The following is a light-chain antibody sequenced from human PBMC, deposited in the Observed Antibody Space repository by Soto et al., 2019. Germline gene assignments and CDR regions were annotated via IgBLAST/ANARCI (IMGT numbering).Light chain of an antibody. CDR2: DVS. CDR1: SSDVGGYNY. V-gene: IGLV2-14*01. Sequence: QSALTQPASVSGSPGQSITISCTGTSSDVGGYNYVSWYQQHPGKAPKLMIYDVSNRPSGVSNRFSGSKSGNTASLTIFGLQAEDEADYYCSSYTSSSTRLYVFGTGTKVT. CDR3: SSYTSSSTRLYV. J-gene: IGLJ1*01.